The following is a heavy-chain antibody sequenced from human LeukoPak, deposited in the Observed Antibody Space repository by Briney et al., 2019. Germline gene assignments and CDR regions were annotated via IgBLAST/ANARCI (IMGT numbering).Heavy chain of an antibody. V-gene: IGHV3-30-3*01. J-gene: IGHJ4*02. CDR1: GFTFSSYV. CDR3: ARAGDAYCTGASCYDQNDY. D-gene: IGHD2-15*01. CDR2: ISYDGGSK. Sequence: PGGSLRLSCAASGFTFSSYVMHWVRQTPDKGLEWMALISYDGGSKFYADSVKGRFTISRDNSKDMVFLQMNSLRLEDTSVYFCARAGDAYCTGASCYDQNDYWGQGTQVTVSS.